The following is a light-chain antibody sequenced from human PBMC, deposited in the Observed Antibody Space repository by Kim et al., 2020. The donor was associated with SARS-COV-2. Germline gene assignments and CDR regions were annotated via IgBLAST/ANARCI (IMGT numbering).Light chain of an antibody. CDR2: VAS. J-gene: IGKJ2*01. Sequence: DIQMTQSPSSLSASVGDRVTITCQASQDIIDYLNWYQQKPGHAPELLIYVASTVQDGVPSRFSGGGSGTEFTFTISSLQPEDIATYFCLQYRRPPYTFGQGTKLEIK. CDR1: QDIIDY. V-gene: IGKV1-33*01. CDR3: LQYRRPPYT.